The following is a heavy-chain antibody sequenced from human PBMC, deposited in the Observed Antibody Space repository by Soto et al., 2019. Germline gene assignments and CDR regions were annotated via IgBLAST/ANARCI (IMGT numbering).Heavy chain of an antibody. V-gene: IGHV5-51*01. Sequence: GESLKISCKGSGYSFTNYWIGWVRQKPGKGLEWMAIIYPGDSDTRYSPSFQGQVTISADKSISTAYLQWSSLKASDTAMYYCAKYPSAPAYPLDYWGQGTLVTVSS. D-gene: IGHD3-16*01. J-gene: IGHJ4*02. CDR3: AKYPSAPAYPLDY. CDR2: IYPGDSDT. CDR1: GYSFTNYW.